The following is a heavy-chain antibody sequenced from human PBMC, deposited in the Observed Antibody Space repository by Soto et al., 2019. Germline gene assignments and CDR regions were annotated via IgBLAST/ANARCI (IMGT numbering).Heavy chain of an antibody. D-gene: IGHD3-10*01. J-gene: IGHJ4*02. CDR3: ARPDYGSGSHPDY. Sequence: QVQLVESGGGVVQPGRSLRLSCTASGFTFSSYAMHWVRQAPGKGLEWVAVISYDGSNKYYADSVKGRFTISRDNSKNTLFLQMNSLRAEDTAVYYCARPDYGSGSHPDYWGQGTLVTVSS. CDR2: ISYDGSNK. CDR1: GFTFSSYA. V-gene: IGHV3-30-3*01.